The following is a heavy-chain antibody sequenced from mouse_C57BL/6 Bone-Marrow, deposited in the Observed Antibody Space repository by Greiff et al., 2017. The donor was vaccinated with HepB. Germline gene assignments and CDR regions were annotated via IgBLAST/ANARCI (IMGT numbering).Heavy chain of an antibody. J-gene: IGHJ3*01. CDR1: GFTFTSYA. D-gene: IGHD2-2*01. CDR2: ISDGGSYT. V-gene: IGHV5-4*01. CDR3: ARDVRSTMVTTSFAY. Sequence: EVQRVESGGGLVKPGGSLKLSCAASGFTFTSYAMSWVRPTPEKRLEWVATISDGGSYTYYPDNVKGRFTISRDNAKNNLYLQMSHLKSEDTAMYYCARDVRSTMVTTSFAYWGQGTLVTVSA.